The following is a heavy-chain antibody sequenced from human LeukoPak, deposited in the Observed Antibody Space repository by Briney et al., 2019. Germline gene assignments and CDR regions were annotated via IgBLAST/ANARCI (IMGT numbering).Heavy chain of an antibody. CDR1: GFIFSSYA. V-gene: IGHV3-30-3*01. CDR3: AKAASYYGSGRAPFDC. J-gene: IGHJ4*02. CDR2: ISYDGSNK. D-gene: IGHD3-10*01. Sequence: GGSLRLSCAASGFIFSSYAMHWVRQASGEGLEWVAVISYDGSNKYYADSVKGRFTISRDNAKSSLYLQMDSLRAEDTAVYYCAKAASYYGSGRAPFDCWGQGTLVTVSS.